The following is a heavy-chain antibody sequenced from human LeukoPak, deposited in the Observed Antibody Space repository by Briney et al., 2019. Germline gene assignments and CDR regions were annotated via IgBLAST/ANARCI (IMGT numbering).Heavy chain of an antibody. CDR3: ARDLSRYCSSTSCYPGP. D-gene: IGHD2-2*01. V-gene: IGHV1-2*02. CDR1: GYTFTGYY. Sequence: SAVKVSCKASGYTFTGYYMHWVRQAPGQGLEWMGWINPNSGGTNYAQKFQGRVTMTRDRSISTAYMELSRLRSDDTAVYYCARDLSRYCSSTSCYPGPWGQGTLVTVSS. CDR2: INPNSGGT. J-gene: IGHJ5*02.